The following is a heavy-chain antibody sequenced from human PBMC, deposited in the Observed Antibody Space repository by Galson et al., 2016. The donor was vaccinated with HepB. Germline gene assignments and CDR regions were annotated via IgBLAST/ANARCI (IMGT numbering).Heavy chain of an antibody. CDR2: ISGVGDNT. J-gene: IGHJ4*02. V-gene: IGHV3-23*01. CDR1: GFPFDFNNYA. CDR3: TGDD. Sequence: SLRLSCAASGFPFDFNNYAMTWVRQAPGKGLEWVSSISGVGDNTQYADSVRGRFAISRDNSKRMVYLQMNSLRAEDTAVYFCTGDDWGQGTLVTVSS.